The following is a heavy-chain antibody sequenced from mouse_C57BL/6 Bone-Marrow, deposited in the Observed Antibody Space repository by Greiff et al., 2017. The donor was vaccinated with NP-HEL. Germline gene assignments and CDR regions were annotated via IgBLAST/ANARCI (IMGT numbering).Heavy chain of an antibody. CDR1: GFTFSSYA. Sequence: EVQGVESGGGLVKPGGSLKLSCAASGFTFSSYAMSWVRQTPEQRLEWVATISDGGSYTYYPDNVKGRFTISRDNAKNNLYLQMSHLKSEDTAMYYCARDGYSLYWGQGTLVTVSA. D-gene: IGHD2-3*01. CDR3: ARDGYSLY. CDR2: ISDGGSYT. V-gene: IGHV5-4*01. J-gene: IGHJ3*01.